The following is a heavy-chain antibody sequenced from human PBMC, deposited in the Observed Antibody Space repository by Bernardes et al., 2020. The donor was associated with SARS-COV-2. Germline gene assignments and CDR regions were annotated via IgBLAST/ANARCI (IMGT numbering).Heavy chain of an antibody. V-gene: IGHV4-34*01. J-gene: IGHJ4*02. CDR1: GGSFSGYY. CDR2: INHSGST. CDR3: AKPPHSSGWLLQDGPPLSFDT. D-gene: IGHD6-19*01. Sequence: SETLSLTCAVYGGSFSGYYWSWLRQPPGKGLEWIGRINHSGSTNYNPSLKSRVTISVDTSKNQFSLKLTSVTAADTAVYYCAKPPHSSGWLLQDGPPLSFDTWGQGTLVTVSS.